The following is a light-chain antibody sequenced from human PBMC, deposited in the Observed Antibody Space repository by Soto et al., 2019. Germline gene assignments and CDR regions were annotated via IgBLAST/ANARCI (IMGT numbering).Light chain of an antibody. V-gene: IGKV1-39*01. J-gene: IGKJ2*01. CDR2: AAS. Sequence: DIHMTQSPSPLSASVGDRVTITCRASDYVSSDLAWYQQRPGKAPKSLIYAASTLQRGVPSRFSGSGFGTDFSLTITSLQPEDFATYYCQQSFSTPYIFGQGTKVAIK. CDR1: DYVSSD. CDR3: QQSFSTPYI.